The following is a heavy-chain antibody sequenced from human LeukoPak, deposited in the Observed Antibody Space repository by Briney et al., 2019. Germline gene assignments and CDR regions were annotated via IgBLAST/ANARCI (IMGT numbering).Heavy chain of an antibody. CDR3: ARARGSIPSSSFDY. CDR2: ISSGSSYT. D-gene: IGHD6-6*01. Sequence: GSLRLSCAASGFTFSDYYMTWIRQAPGKGLEWVSYISSGSSYTDYADSVKGRFTISRDNAKNSLDLQMNILRAEDTALYYCARARGSIPSSSFDYWGQGALVTVSS. CDR1: GFTFSDYY. J-gene: IGHJ4*02. V-gene: IGHV3-11*06.